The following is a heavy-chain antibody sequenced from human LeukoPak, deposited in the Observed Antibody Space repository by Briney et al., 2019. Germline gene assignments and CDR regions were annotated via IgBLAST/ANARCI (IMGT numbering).Heavy chain of an antibody. D-gene: IGHD6-13*01. CDR2: INHSGST. J-gene: IGHJ4*02. V-gene: IGHV4-34*01. Sequence: SETLSLTCAVYGGSFSGYYWSWIRQPPGKGLEWIGEINHSGSTNYNPSLKSRVTISVDTSKSQFSLKLSSVTAADTAVYYCASRNSSSWSVTFDYWGQGTLVTVSS. CDR3: ASRNSSSWSVTFDY. CDR1: GGSFSGYY.